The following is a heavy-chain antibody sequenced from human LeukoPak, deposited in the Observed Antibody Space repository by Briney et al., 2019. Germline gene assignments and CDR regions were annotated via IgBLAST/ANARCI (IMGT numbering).Heavy chain of an antibody. CDR3: ASFPAYDSSGYYYVDY. CDR2: IYYSGRN. Sequence: PSETLSLTCTVYCDSISYTNYYWGWIRQPPGKGLEWIGSIYYSGRNYHKPSLKSRVTRSVDTSKNQFSLKLTSVSAADTAVYYCASFPAYDSSGYYYVDYWGQGTLVTVSS. D-gene: IGHD3-22*01. J-gene: IGHJ4*02. V-gene: IGHV4-39*01. CDR1: CDSISYTNYY.